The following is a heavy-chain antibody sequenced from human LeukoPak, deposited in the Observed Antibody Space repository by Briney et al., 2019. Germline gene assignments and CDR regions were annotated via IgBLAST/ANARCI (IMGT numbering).Heavy chain of an antibody. CDR2: IKSNNDGGTT. D-gene: IGHD2-21*01. Sequence: RGSLRLSCAASGFIFNKAWMNWVRQAPGKGPEWVGRIKSNNDGGTTDYASPVEGRFIISRDDSKNTIYLQMNRLIIDDTAIYYCTPVMVEDRGFWGQGTLVTVSS. V-gene: IGHV3-15*01. J-gene: IGHJ4*02. CDR3: TPVMVEDRGF. CDR1: GFIFNKAW.